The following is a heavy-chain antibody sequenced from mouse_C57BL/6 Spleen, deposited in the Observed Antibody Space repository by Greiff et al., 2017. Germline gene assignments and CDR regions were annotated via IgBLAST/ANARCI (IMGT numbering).Heavy chain of an antibody. CDR2: IDPEDGET. J-gene: IGHJ3*01. Sequence: VQLQQSGAELVKPGASVKLSCTASGFNIKDYYMHWVKQRTEQGLEWIGRIDPEDGETKDAPKFQGKGTITAATVYNTAYLQLSCLTSEDTPVYYCARSDGSSWGFAYWGQGTLVTVSA. CDR3: ARSDGSSWGFAY. D-gene: IGHD1-1*01. CDR1: GFNIKDYY. V-gene: IGHV14-2*01.